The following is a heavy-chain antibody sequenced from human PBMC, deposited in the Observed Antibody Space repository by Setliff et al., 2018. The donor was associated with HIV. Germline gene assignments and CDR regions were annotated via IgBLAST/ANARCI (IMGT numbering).Heavy chain of an antibody. Sequence: PSETLSLTCTVSGGSIRSSIYYWGWVRQPPGKGLEWIGSIYYSGSTYYNPSLQSRLTISVDTSRNQFSLELNSVTAADTAVYYCARGEQLVDNWFDPWGQGTLVTVSS. J-gene: IGHJ5*02. D-gene: IGHD6-13*01. V-gene: IGHV4-39*07. CDR1: GGSIRSSIYY. CDR2: IYYSGST. CDR3: ARGEQLVDNWFDP.